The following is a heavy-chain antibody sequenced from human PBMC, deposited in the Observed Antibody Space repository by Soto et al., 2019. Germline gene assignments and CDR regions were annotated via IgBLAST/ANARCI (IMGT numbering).Heavy chain of an antibody. Sequence: EVQVLESGGGLVQPGGSLRLSCVGSGFTFINYAMNWVRQAPGKGLEWVSSLSGGGDAAFFPDSVRGRFTISRDNSKNTVTLQMNSLGVDDTAVYYCARKILGSTTRPNYWYFDLWGRGTLVTVSS. CDR3: ARKILGSTTRPNYWYFDL. CDR1: GFTFINYA. D-gene: IGHD7-27*01. J-gene: IGHJ2*01. CDR2: LSGGGDAA. V-gene: IGHV3-23*01.